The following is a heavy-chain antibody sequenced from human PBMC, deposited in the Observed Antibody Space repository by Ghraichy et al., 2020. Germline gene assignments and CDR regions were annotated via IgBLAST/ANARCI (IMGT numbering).Heavy chain of an antibody. D-gene: IGHD6-19*01. J-gene: IGHJ4*02. CDR1: GDSVSSNSAA. CDR3: ARSLIAVAGTFDY. V-gene: IGHV6-1*01. Sequence: SQTLSLTCAISGDSVSSNSAAWNWIRPSPSRGLEWLGRTYYRSKWYNDYAVSVKSRITINPDTSKNQFSLQLNSVTPEDTAVYDCARSLIAVAGTFDYWGQGTLVTVSS. CDR2: TYYRSKWYN.